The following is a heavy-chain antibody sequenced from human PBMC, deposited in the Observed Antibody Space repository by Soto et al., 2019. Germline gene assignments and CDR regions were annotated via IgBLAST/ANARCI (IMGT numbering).Heavy chain of an antibody. J-gene: IGHJ4*02. CDR2: INPNSGGT. D-gene: IGHD1-26*01. CDR1: GYTFTGYY. Sequence: ASVKVSCKASGYTFTGYYMHWVRQAPGQGLEWMGWINPNSGGTNYAQKFQGRVTMTRDTSISTAYMELSRLRSDDTAVYYCARDHKPGGSLDYWGQGTPVTVSS. CDR3: ARDHKPGGSLDY. V-gene: IGHV1-2*02.